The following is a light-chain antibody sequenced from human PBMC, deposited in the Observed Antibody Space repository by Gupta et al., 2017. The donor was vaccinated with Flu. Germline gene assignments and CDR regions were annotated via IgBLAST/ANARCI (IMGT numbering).Light chain of an antibody. CDR3: QHDNNSPGT. J-gene: IGKJ1*01. CDR2: AAS. CDR1: QGIRNE. V-gene: IGKV1-6*01. Sequence: AIQMTQSPSSLSASVGDSVTITCRASQGIRNELGWYQQKPGKAPNLLIYAASSLQSGVPSRFSGSGSGTDFTLTISSVQPEDVATYYCQHDNNSPGTFGQGTKVEIK.